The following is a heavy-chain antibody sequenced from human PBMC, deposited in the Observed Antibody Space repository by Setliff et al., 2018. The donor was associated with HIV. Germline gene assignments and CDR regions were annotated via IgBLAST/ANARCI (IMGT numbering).Heavy chain of an antibody. Sequence: SETLSLTCTVSGGSISSNDYYWGWIRQPPGRGLEWIGNFHYSGTTYYNPSLKSRVTISVDTSKNQFSLKLSSVTAADTAVYYCALSSGSYYNALDHWGQGTLVTVS. D-gene: IGHD3-10*01. CDR1: GGSISSNDYY. CDR2: FHYSGTT. CDR3: ALSSGSYYNALDH. V-gene: IGHV4-39*01. J-gene: IGHJ4*02.